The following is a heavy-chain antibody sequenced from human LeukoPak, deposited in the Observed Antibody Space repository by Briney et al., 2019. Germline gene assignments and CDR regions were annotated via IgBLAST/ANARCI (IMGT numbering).Heavy chain of an antibody. CDR2: ISGSGGST. CDR3: AKSYDYIWGSYRFNWFDR. V-gene: IGHV3-23*01. D-gene: IGHD3-16*02. J-gene: IGHJ5*02. CDR1: GFTFSSYA. Sequence: GGSLRLSCAASGFTFSSYAMSWVRQAPGKGLEWVSGISGSGGSTYYADSVKGRFTISRGNSKNTLYLQMNSLRAEDTAVYYCAKSYDYIWGSYRFNWFDRWGQGTLVTVSS.